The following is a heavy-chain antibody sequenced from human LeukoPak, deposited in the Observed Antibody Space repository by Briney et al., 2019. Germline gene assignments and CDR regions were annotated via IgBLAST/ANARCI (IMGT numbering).Heavy chain of an antibody. V-gene: IGHV3-30*02. CDR3: AKDRLTMATIPSTPDY. Sequence: PGGSLRLSCAASGFTFSSYGMHWVRQAPGKGLVWVALIRYDGSNEYYADSVRGRFTISRDNSKDTLYLQTDSLRVDDTAVYYCAKDRLTMATIPSTPDYWGQGTLVTVSS. D-gene: IGHD5-24*01. J-gene: IGHJ4*02. CDR1: GFTFSSYG. CDR2: IRYDGSNE.